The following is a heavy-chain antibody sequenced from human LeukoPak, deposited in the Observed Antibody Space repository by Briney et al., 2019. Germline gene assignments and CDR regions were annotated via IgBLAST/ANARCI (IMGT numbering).Heavy chain of an antibody. D-gene: IGHD6-13*01. CDR2: MNPNSGNT. Sequence: GASVKVSCKASGYTFTSYDINWVRQATGQGLEWMGWMNPNSGNTGYAKKFQGRITMTRNTSISTGYMELSSLTSEDTAVYYCARIAAAGNRRLNYWGQGTLITVSS. V-gene: IGHV1-8*01. CDR3: ARIAAAGNRRLNY. J-gene: IGHJ4*02. CDR1: GYTFTSYD.